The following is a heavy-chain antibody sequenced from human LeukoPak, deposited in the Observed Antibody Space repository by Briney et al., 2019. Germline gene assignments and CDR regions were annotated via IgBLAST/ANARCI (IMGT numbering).Heavy chain of an antibody. D-gene: IGHD5-24*01. J-gene: IGHJ6*02. Sequence: GGSLRLSCAASGFTFDDYAMHWVRQAPGKGLEWVSGISWNSGSIGYADSVKGRFTISRDNAKNSLYLQMNSLRAEDTALYYCAKEDNYGMDVWGPGTTVTVSS. CDR2: ISWNSGSI. CDR1: GFTFDDYA. CDR3: AKEDNYGMDV. V-gene: IGHV3-9*01.